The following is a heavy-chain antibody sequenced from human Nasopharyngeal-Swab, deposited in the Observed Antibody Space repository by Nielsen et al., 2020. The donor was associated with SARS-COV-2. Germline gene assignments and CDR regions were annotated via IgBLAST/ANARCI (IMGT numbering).Heavy chain of an antibody. CDR3: ARLLELPDY. CDR1: GFTFSRHW. CDR2: IWYDGSNK. Sequence: GESLKISCAASGFTFSRHWMHWVRQAPGKGLEWVAVIWYDGSNKYYADSVKGRFTISRDNSKNTLYLQMNSLRAEDTAVYYCARLLELPDYWGQGTLVTVSS. J-gene: IGHJ4*02. D-gene: IGHD1-7*01. V-gene: IGHV3-33*08.